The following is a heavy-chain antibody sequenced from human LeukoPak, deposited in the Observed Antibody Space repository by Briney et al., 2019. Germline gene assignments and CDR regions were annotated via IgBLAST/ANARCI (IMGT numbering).Heavy chain of an antibody. CDR3: SSSDYVYYFDY. V-gene: IGHV4-39*01. CDR1: GGSIDSSSNY. CDR2: IYYSGST. Sequence: SETLSLTCTVSGGSIDSSSNYWGWIRQPPGKGREWSGSIYYSGSTYYNPFLKRRATITVNTSKNRFPLKLSSVTAADTAVYYCSSSDYVYYFDYWGEGTLVTVSS. J-gene: IGHJ4*02. D-gene: IGHD4/OR15-4a*01.